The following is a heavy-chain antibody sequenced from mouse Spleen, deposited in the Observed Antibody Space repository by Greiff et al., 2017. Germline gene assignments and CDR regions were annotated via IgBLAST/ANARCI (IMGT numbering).Heavy chain of an antibody. CDR2: ISSGGSYT. J-gene: IGHJ2*01. CDR3: ARPLDSSGTYFDY. D-gene: IGHD3-2*02. V-gene: IGHV5-6*01. Sequence: EVQGVESGGDLVKPGGSLKLSCAASGFTFSSYGMSWVRQTPDKRLEWVATISSGGSYTYYPDSVKGRFTISRDNAKNTLYLQMSSLKSEDTAMYYCARPLDSSGTYFDYWGQGTTLTVSS. CDR1: GFTFSSYG.